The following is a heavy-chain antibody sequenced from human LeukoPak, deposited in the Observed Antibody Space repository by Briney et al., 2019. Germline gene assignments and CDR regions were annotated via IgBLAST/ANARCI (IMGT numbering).Heavy chain of an antibody. CDR2: IYYSGST. D-gene: IGHD2-15*01. Sequence: SETLSLTCTVSGGSISSYYWSWIRQPPGKGLEWIGYIYYSGSTNYNPSLKSRVTISVDTSKNQFSLKLSSVTTADTAVYYCARTCSGGSCYMSDPWGQGTLVTVSS. J-gene: IGHJ5*02. CDR1: GGSISSYY. V-gene: IGHV4-59*01. CDR3: ARTCSGGSCYMSDP.